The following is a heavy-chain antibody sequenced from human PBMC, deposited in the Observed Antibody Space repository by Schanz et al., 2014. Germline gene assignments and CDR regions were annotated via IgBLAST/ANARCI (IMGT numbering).Heavy chain of an antibody. V-gene: IGHV3-7*04. CDR1: RFTFSTYW. D-gene: IGHD5-12*01. CDR2: IKYDGAEK. CDR3: VRVCSGYAWGSLDY. Sequence: SVGGVVQPGGSLRLSCAASRFTFSTYWMNWVRQAPGKGLGWVANIKYDGAEKYYVDSLKGRFTISRDNAKNSLYLQMSSLRAEDTAVYYCVRVCSGYAWGSLDYWGQGTLVTVSS. J-gene: IGHJ4*02.